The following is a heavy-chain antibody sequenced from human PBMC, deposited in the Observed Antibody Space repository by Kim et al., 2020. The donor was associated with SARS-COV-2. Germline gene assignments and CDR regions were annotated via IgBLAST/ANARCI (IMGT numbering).Heavy chain of an antibody. CDR3: AKVYNILTGYYDPSPFQY. Sequence: GGSLRLSCAASGFTFSSYGRHWVRQAPGKGLEWVAVISYDGSNKYYADSVKGRFTIPRDNSKNTLYLQMNSLRAEDTAVYYCAKVYNILTGYYDPSPFQYWGQGTLVTVPS. V-gene: IGHV3-30*18. CDR2: ISYDGSNK. D-gene: IGHD3-9*01. J-gene: IGHJ4*02. CDR1: GFTFSSYG.